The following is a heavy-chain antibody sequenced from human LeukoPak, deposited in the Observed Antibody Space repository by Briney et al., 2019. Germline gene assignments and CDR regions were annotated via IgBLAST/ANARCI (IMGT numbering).Heavy chain of an antibody. D-gene: IGHD3-22*01. J-gene: IGHJ4*02. CDR3: VRLRRNNARGGYYYYYDY. Sequence: GGSLTLSCAASGYTFSDFSVNWVRQAPGEGLEWVSSISVRSNYRYYADSVRGRFTISRDDARDSLFLQMNSLRAEDTAVYFGVRLRRNNARGGYYYYYDYWGQGTLVTVSS. V-gene: IGHV3-21*01. CDR1: GYTFSDFS. CDR2: ISVRSNYR.